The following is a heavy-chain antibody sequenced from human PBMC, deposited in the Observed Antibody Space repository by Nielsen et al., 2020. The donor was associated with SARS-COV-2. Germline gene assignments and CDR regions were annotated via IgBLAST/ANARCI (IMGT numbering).Heavy chain of an antibody. CDR2: ISPIFGTA. CDR1: GGTFSSYA. J-gene: IGHJ4*02. Sequence: SVKVSCKASGGTFSSYAISWVRQAPGQGLEWMGGISPIFGTANYAQKFQGRVTITADESTSTAYMELSSLRSEDTAVYYCARHHPIGVVPDYFDYWGQGTLVTVSS. CDR3: ARHHPIGVVPDYFDY. D-gene: IGHD3-3*01. V-gene: IGHV1-69*13.